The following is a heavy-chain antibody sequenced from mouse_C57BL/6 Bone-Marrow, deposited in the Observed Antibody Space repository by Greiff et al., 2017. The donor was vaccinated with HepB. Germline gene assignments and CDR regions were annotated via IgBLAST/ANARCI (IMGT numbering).Heavy chain of an antibody. V-gene: IGHV5-12*01. J-gene: IGHJ1*03. Sequence: EVMLVESGGGLVQPGGSLKLSCAASGFTFSDYYMYWVRQTPEKRLEWVAYISNGGGSTYYPDTVKGRFTISRDNAKNTLYLQMSRLKSEDTAMYYCARQPYYGSSYRYFDVWGTGTTVTVSS. CDR1: GFTFSDYY. D-gene: IGHD1-1*01. CDR3: ARQPYYGSSYRYFDV. CDR2: ISNGGGST.